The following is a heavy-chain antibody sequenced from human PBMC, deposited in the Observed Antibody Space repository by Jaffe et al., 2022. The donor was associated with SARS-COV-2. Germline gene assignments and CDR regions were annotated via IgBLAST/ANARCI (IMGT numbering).Heavy chain of an antibody. D-gene: IGHD2-8*02. CDR3: ARHGTGGYSFYYMDV. J-gene: IGHJ6*03. Sequence: QLQLQESGPGLVKPSETLSLACTVSGGSLSSSSDYWVWVRQPPGKGLEWIGSIYYTGATYYNPSLKSRVTISVDTSKNQFSLKLNSVTAADTAVYYCARHGTGGYSFYYMDVWGTGTTVAVSS. CDR1: GGSLSSSSDY. CDR2: IYYTGAT. V-gene: IGHV4-39*01.